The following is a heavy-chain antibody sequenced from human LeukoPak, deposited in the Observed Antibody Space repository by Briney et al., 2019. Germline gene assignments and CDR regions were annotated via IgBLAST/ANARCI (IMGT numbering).Heavy chain of an antibody. D-gene: IGHD5-18*01. CDR2: ISGSGGST. CDR3: AKDLKSDTAMAALGGDY. V-gene: IGHV3-23*01. Sequence: GGSLRLSCAASGFTFSSYAMSWVRQAQGKGLEWVSAISGSGGSTYYADSVKGRFTISRDNSKNTLYLQMNSLRAEDTAVYYCAKDLKSDTAMAALGGDYWGQGTLVTVSS. J-gene: IGHJ4*02. CDR1: GFTFSSYA.